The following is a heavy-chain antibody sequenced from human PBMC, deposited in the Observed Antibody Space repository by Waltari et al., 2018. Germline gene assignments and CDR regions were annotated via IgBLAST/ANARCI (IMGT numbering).Heavy chain of an antibody. CDR1: GFTFSGYA. J-gene: IGHJ4*02. CDR2: ITYDGSNK. V-gene: IGHV3-30-3*01. D-gene: IGHD3-22*01. CDR3: AREEIVVATPDY. Sequence: QVQLVESGGGVVQPGRSLRLSCAASGFTFSGYAMHWVRQAPGKGLEWVAVITYDGSNKYYADSVKGRFTISRDNSKNTLYLQMNSLRAEDTAVYYCAREEIVVATPDYWGQGTLVTVSS.